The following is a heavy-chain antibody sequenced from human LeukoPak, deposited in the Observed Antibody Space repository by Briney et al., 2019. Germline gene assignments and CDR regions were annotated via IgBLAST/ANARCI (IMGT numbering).Heavy chain of an antibody. CDR2: IYPGDSDT. D-gene: IGHD3-22*01. Sequence: GESLKISCKGSGYNFSAYWIGWVRQMPGRGLEWMGIIYPGDSDTRYSPSFQGQVTISADKSISTAYLQWSSLKASDTAMYYCARPHYDSSGYYYFDYWGQGTLVTVSS. J-gene: IGHJ4*02. V-gene: IGHV5-51*01. CDR1: GYNFSAYW. CDR3: ARPHYDSSGYYYFDY.